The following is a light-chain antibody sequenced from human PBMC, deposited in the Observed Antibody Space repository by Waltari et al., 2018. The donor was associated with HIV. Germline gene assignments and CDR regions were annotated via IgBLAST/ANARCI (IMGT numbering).Light chain of an antibody. Sequence: EIVLTQSPGTLSLSPGERATLSCRASQSVSNYLAWYQQKPGQAPRLLIYDASSRAIGIPDRFSGSGSGTDFTLTISRLEPEDFEVYYCQQYVNSPYTFGQGTKLEIK. CDR3: QQYVNSPYT. V-gene: IGKV3-20*01. J-gene: IGKJ2*01. CDR2: DAS. CDR1: QSVSNY.